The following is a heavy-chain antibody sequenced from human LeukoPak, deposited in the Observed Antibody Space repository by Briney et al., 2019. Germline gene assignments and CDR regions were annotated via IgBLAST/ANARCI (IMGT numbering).Heavy chain of an antibody. CDR2: IDWDDDK. Sequence: ESGPALVKPTQTLTLTCTFSGFSLSTSGMCVSWIRQPPGKALEWLARIDWDDDKYYSTSLTTRLTISKDTSKNQVVLTMTNMDPVDTATYYCARISIAVAGHFDYWGQGTLVTVSS. CDR3: ARISIAVAGHFDY. D-gene: IGHD6-19*01. CDR1: GFSLSTSGMC. V-gene: IGHV2-70*11. J-gene: IGHJ4*02.